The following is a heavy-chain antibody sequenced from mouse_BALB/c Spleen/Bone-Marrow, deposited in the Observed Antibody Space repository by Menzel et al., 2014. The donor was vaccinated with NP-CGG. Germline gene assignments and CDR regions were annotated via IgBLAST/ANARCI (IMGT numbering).Heavy chain of an antibody. CDR2: INPDSSTI. V-gene: IGHV4-1*02. CDR3: ARAHYYGLFAY. J-gene: IGHJ3*01. D-gene: IGHD1-2*01. CDR1: GFDFSRYW. Sequence: EVQLQQSGGGLVQPGGSLKLSCAASGFDFSRYWMSWVRQAPGKGLEWIGEINPDSSTINYTPSLEDKFIISRDNAKNTLYLQMSKVRSEDTALYYCARAHYYGLFAYWGQGTLVTVSA.